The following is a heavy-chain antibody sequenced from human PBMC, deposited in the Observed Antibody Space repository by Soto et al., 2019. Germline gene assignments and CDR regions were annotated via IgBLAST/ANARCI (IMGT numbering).Heavy chain of an antibody. CDR1: GYTFTSYA. D-gene: IGHD6-13*01. CDR2: INAGNGNT. J-gene: IGHJ4*02. V-gene: IGHV1-3*01. Sequence: ASVKVSCKASGYTFTSYAMHWVRQAPGQRLEWMGWINAGNGNTKYSQKFQGRVTITRDTSASTAYMELSSLRSEDTAVYYCARDPFSIAAAGTFDYWGQGTLVTVSS. CDR3: ARDPFSIAAAGTFDY.